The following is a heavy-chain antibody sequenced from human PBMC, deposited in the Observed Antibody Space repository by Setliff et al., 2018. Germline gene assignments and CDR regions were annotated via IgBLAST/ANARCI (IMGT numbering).Heavy chain of an antibody. CDR2: VHPDGST. Sequence: PSETLSLTCTVSGGSLSADYYWSWIRQPAGKGLEWIGHVHPDGSTNYNPSLKSRVTISVDTSKNQFSLKLSSVSAADTAVYYCARARSGDYSDSTGYLDYWGQGTLVTVSS. D-gene: IGHD3-22*01. CDR1: GGSLSADYY. CDR3: ARARSGDYSDSTGYLDY. V-gene: IGHV4-4*08. J-gene: IGHJ4*02.